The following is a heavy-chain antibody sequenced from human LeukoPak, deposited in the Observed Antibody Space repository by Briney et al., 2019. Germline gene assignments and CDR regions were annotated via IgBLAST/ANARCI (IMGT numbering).Heavy chain of an antibody. J-gene: IGHJ4*02. Sequence: SETLSLTCTVSGGFISSSSYYWAWIRQPPGKGLEWIGSIYYSGSTYFNPSLKSRVTISVDTSKNQFSLKLSSVTAADTAVFYCARHLNLWNGVDYWGQGTLVTVSS. V-gene: IGHV4-39*01. CDR1: GGFISSSSYY. CDR2: IYYSGST. D-gene: IGHD2-8*01. CDR3: ARHLNLWNGVDY.